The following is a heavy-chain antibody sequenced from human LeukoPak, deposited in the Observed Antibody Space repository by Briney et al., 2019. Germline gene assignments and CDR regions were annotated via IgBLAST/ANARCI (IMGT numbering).Heavy chain of an antibody. CDR3: ARDRVGVGGNGWEN. CDR2: MNPNSGNT. CDR1: EYTFTGYY. Sequence: ASVKVSCKASEYTFTGYYMHWVRQAPGQGLEWMGWMNPNSGNTGYVQKFQGRVIMTRDTSISTAYMELSSLTSEDTAVYFCARDRVGVGGNGWENWGQGTLVTVSS. V-gene: IGHV1-8*02. J-gene: IGHJ4*02. D-gene: IGHD6-19*01.